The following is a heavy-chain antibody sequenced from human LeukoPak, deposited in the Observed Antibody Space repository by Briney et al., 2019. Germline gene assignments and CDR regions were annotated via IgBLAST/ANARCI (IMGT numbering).Heavy chain of an antibody. CDR3: ARPPLNYYDSSDGAFDI. J-gene: IGHJ3*02. CDR1: GGSISTYY. D-gene: IGHD3-22*01. CDR2: MYYSGST. V-gene: IGHV4-59*12. Sequence: SETLSLTCTVSGGSISTYYWSWIRQPPGKGLECIGYMYYSGSTNYNPSLKSRVTISVDTSKNQFSLKLSSVTAADTAVYYCARPPLNYYDSSDGAFDIWGQGTMVTVSS.